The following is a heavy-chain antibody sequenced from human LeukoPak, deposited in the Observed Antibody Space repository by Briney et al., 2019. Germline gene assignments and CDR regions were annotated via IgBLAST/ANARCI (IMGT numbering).Heavy chain of an antibody. J-gene: IGHJ4*02. CDR3: SRGGSSSGDGPDY. Sequence: PGGSLRLYCAAYAFTFSSYSMNWVRQAPGKGREWVSSISSSSGNISYTDSVKGRFTISRDNAKNSLYLQMNSLRAEDTAVYYCSRGGSSSGDGPDYWGQGTLVTVSS. CDR1: AFTFSSYS. CDR2: ISSSSGNI. V-gene: IGHV3-21*01. D-gene: IGHD6-6*01.